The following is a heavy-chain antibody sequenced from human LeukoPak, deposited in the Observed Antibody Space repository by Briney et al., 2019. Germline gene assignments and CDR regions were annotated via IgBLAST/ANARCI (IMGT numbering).Heavy chain of an antibody. Sequence: ASVKVSCKVSGYTLTELSMHRVRQAPGKGLEWMGGFDPEDGETIYAQKFQGRVTMTEDTSTDTAYMELSSLRSEDTAVYYCATASRNWELPSEYFQHWGQGTLVTVSS. CDR3: ATASRNWELPSEYFQH. J-gene: IGHJ1*01. CDR2: FDPEDGET. V-gene: IGHV1-24*01. CDR1: GYTLTELS. D-gene: IGHD1-26*01.